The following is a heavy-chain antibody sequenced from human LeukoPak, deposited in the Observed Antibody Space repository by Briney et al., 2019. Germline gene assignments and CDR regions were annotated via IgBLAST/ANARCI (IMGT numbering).Heavy chain of an antibody. V-gene: IGHV3-11*05. CDR2: ISSSSSFT. D-gene: IGHD3-10*01. CDR1: GFTFSDFF. Sequence: GGSLRLSCAASGFTFSDFFMTWTRQAPGKGLEWVSYISSSSSFTAYADSVKGRFTISRDNTKNSLYLQMNSLRAEDTAVYYCARALYGSGSYSTYWGQGTLVTVSS. J-gene: IGHJ4*02. CDR3: ARALYGSGSYSTY.